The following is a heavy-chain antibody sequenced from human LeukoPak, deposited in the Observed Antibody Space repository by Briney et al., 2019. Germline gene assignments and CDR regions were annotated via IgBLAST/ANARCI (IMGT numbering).Heavy chain of an antibody. D-gene: IGHD4-17*01. CDR2: ISSSSSYI. CDR3: AKWIHTAVTNAFDI. J-gene: IGHJ3*02. Sequence: GGSLRLSCAASGFTFSSYSMNWVRQAPGKGLEWVSSISSSSSYIYYADSVKGRFTISRDNAENSLYLQMNSLRAEDTAVYYCAKWIHTAVTNAFDIWGQGTMVTVSS. V-gene: IGHV3-21*01. CDR1: GFTFSSYS.